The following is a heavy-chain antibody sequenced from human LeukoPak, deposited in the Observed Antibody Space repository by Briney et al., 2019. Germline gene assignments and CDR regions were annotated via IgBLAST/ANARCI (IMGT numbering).Heavy chain of an antibody. V-gene: IGHV3-11*03. D-gene: IGHD6-19*01. CDR3: ARPYSSGWYGGFDL. J-gene: IGHJ2*01. CDR1: GFTFSSYA. CDR2: ISSSSSYT. Sequence: PGGSLRLSCAASGFTFSSYAMSWVRQAPGKGLEWVSYISSSSSYTNYADSVKGRFSISRDNAKNSLYLQMNSLRAEDTALYYCARPYSSGWYGGFDLWGRGTLVTVSS.